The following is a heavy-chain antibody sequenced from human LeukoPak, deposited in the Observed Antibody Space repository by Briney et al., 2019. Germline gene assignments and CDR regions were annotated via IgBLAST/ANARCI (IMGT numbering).Heavy chain of an antibody. V-gene: IGHV3-23*01. J-gene: IGHJ4*02. D-gene: IGHD3-22*01. CDR3: AKGLDYYDSSGYYTPLDY. CDR1: GFTFSSYA. Sequence: GGSLRLSCAASGFTFSSYAMNWVRQAPGKGLEWVSSISRGSDHIFYADSMKGRFTISRDNSKNTLYLQMNSLRAEDTAVYYCAKGLDYYDSSGYYTPLDYWGQGTLVTVSS. CDR2: ISRGSDHI.